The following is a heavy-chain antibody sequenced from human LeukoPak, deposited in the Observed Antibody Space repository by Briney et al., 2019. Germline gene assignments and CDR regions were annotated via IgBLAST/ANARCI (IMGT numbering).Heavy chain of an antibody. V-gene: IGHV5-51*01. CDR2: IYPGDSDT. Sequence: GESLKISCKGSGYSFTTYWIGWVRQMPGNGLEWMGIIYPGDSDTRYSPSFQGQVSISADKSISTASLQWSSLKASDTAMFDCARFYDSGGYYAFDIWGQGTMVTVSS. J-gene: IGHJ3*02. D-gene: IGHD3-22*01. CDR3: ARFYDSGGYYAFDI. CDR1: GYSFTTYW.